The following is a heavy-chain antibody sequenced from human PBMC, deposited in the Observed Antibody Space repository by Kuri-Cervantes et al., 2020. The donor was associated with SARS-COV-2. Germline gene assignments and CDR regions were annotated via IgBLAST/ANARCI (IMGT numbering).Heavy chain of an antibody. CDR3: ARIVGNDAFDI. Sequence: SETLSLTCTVSGYSISSGYYWGWIRQPPEKGLEWIGSIYHSGSTYYNPSLKSRVTISVDTSKNQFSLKLSSVTAADTAVYYCARIVGNDAFDIWGQGTMVTVSS. CDR1: GYSISSGYY. V-gene: IGHV4-38-2*02. J-gene: IGHJ3*02. D-gene: IGHD2-21*01. CDR2: IYHSGST.